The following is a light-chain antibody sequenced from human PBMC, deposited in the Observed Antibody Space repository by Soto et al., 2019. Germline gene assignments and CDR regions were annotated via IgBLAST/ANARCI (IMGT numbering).Light chain of an antibody. J-gene: IGLJ1*01. CDR1: SSDVGGYDY. Sequence: ALAQPASVSGSPGQSITISCTGTSSDVGGYDYVSWYQIHPGKAPKLMVFEVSNRPSGVSYRFSGSKSGNTASLTISGLQAEDEADYFCSSYSISTAYLFGTGTKGTVL. V-gene: IGLV2-14*01. CDR3: SSYSISTAYL. CDR2: EVS.